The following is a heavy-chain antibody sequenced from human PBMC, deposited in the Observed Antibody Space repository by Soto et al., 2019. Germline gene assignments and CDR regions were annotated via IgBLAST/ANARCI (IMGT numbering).Heavy chain of an antibody. D-gene: IGHD6-13*01. J-gene: IGHJ4*02. CDR1: GGSISSRGYH. V-gene: IGHV4-30-4*01. Sequence: QVQLQESDPGLVKPSQTLSLTCTVTGGSISSRGYHWSWIRQPPGKGLEWSGCIYYSGSTYYNPSLKSRVTMSLDTSKNQISVKLSSVTAADTAVYYCARDSSSWTTGLLDYWGQGTLVTVSS. CDR2: IYYSGST. CDR3: ARDSSSWTTGLLDY.